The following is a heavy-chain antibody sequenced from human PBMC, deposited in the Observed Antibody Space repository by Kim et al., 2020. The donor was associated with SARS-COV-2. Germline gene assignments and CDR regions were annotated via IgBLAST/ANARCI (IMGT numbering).Heavy chain of an antibody. CDR3: ARRRYSNTWSDY. D-gene: IGHD3-16*02. V-gene: IGHV5-10-1*01. J-gene: IGHJ4*02. CDR2: IDPSDSYT. CDR1: GYTFITYW. Sequence: GESLKISCKGSGYTFITYWISWVRQMPGKGLEWMGRIDPSDSYTYYSPSFQGHVTISVDKSINTAYLQWSSLKASDTAMYSCARRRYSNTWSDYWGQGTLVTISS.